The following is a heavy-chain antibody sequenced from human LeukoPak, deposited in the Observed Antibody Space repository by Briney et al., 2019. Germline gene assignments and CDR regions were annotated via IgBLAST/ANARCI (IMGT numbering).Heavy chain of an antibody. D-gene: IGHD6-19*01. CDR1: GYTFTGYY. V-gene: IGHV1-2*02. CDR3: ARGRNIAVAGTRWFEP. Sequence: ASVKVSCKASGYTFTGYYMHWVRQAPGQGLEWMGWINPNSGGTNYAQKFQGRVTMTRDTSISTAYMELSRLRSDDTAVYYCARGRNIAVAGTRWFEPWGQGTLVTVSS. J-gene: IGHJ5*02. CDR2: INPNSGGT.